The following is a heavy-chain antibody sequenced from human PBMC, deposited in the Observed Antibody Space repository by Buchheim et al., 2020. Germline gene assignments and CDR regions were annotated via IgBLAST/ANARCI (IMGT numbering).Heavy chain of an antibody. CDR3: ARDLHYYDSSGYYFRYLFDY. V-gene: IGHV1-46*01. CDR1: GYTFTSYY. D-gene: IGHD3-22*01. J-gene: IGHJ4*02. CDR2: INPSGGST. Sequence: VQLVQSGAEVKKPGASVKVSCKASGYTFTSYYMHWVRQAPGQGLEWMGIINPSGGSTSYAQKFQGRVTVTRDTSTSTVYMELSSLRSEDTAVYYCARDLHYYDSSGYYFRYLFDYWGQGTL.